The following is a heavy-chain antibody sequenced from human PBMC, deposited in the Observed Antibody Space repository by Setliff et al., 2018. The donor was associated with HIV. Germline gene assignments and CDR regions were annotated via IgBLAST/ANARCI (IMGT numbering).Heavy chain of an antibody. Sequence: GGSLRLSCAGSGFTFNTCAMNWVRQAPGKGLEWVAVISYDGNIKYYADSVKGRFTISRDNSKNTLFLQMTSLRAEDTATYYCAKAWGSGYPSFESALMFDVWGQGTLVTVSS. J-gene: IGHJ4*02. CDR1: GFTFNTCA. CDR3: AKAWGSGYPSFESALMFDV. D-gene: IGHD3-16*01. CDR2: ISYDGNIK. V-gene: IGHV3-30*04.